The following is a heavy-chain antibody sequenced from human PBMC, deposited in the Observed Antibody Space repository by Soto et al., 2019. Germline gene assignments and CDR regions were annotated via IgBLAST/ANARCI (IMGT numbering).Heavy chain of an antibody. V-gene: IGHV4-59*01. J-gene: IGHJ3*01. CDR3: ARGSGGNSGPFDV. Sequence: KTLSLTLTGTGGDIGNYYWTWIWPPPGQGLECIGYINYSGTTNYITNYIPSLKCRVTISVDSPKNLFSLKLSSVTAADTAVYYCARGSGGNSGPFDVWGQGTVVT. D-gene: IGHD2-15*01. CDR2: INYSGTT. CDR1: GGDIGNYY.